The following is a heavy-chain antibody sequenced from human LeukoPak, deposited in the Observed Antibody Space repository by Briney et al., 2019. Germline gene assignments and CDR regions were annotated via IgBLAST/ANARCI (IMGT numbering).Heavy chain of an antibody. Sequence: GGSLRLSCAASGFTFSSYAMHWVRQAPGKGLEWVSYISSRSATIYYADSVKGRFTISRDNAKNSLYLQMNSLRADDTAVYYCAITYYYDSSGYWRDGYMDVWGKGTTVTVPS. D-gene: IGHD3-22*01. CDR2: ISSRSATI. J-gene: IGHJ6*04. CDR3: AITYYYDSSGYWRDGYMDV. V-gene: IGHV3-48*01. CDR1: GFTFSSYA.